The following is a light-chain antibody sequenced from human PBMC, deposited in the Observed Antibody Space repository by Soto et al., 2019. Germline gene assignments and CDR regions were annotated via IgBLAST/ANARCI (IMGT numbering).Light chain of an antibody. J-gene: IGLJ1*01. CDR1: SSDVGGYNY. V-gene: IGLV2-8*01. CDR2: EVS. CDR3: SSYAGSKNYV. Sequence: QSALTQPPSASGSPGQSVTISCTGTSSDVGGYNYVSWYQQYPGKAPKLMIYEVSKRPSGVPDRFSGSKSGNTASLTVSGLQAEDEADYYCSSYAGSKNYVVGTGTKVTVL.